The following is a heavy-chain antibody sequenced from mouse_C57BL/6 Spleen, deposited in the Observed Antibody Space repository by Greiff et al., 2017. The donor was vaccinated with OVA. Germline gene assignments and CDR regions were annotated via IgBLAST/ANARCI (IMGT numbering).Heavy chain of an antibody. Sequence: VQLKQSGAELVRPGASVKLSCTASGFNIKDYYMHWVKQRPEQGLEWIGRIDPEDGDTEYAPKFQGKATMTADTSSNTAYLQLSSLTSEDAAVYYCTTYGDYVDWFAYWGQGTLVTVAA. CDR3: TTYGDYVDWFAY. J-gene: IGHJ3*01. V-gene: IGHV14-1*01. CDR2: IDPEDGDT. CDR1: GFNIKDYY. D-gene: IGHD2-13*01.